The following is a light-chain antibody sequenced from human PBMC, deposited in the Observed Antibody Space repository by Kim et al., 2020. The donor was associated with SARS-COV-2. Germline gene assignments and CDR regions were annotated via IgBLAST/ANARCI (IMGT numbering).Light chain of an antibody. J-gene: IGKJ1*01. CDR2: GAS. Sequence: PGERATLSCRASQSVSSSYLAWYQQKPGQAPRLLIYGASSRATGVPDRFSGSGSGTDFTLTITRLEPEDFAGYYCQQYGNSPHTFGQGTKVDIK. V-gene: IGKV3-20*01. CDR3: QQYGNSPHT. CDR1: QSVSSSY.